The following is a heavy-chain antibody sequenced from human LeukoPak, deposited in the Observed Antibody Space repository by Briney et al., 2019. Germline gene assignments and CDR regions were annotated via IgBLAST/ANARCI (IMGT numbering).Heavy chain of an antibody. Sequence: ASVKVSCKASGGTFSSYAISWVRQAPGQGLEWMGGIIPIFGTANYAQKFQVRVTITTDESTSTAYMELSSLRSEDTAVYYCARGSPVEMATADAFDIWGQGTMVTVSS. CDR2: IIPIFGTA. CDR1: GGTFSSYA. CDR3: ARGSPVEMATADAFDI. V-gene: IGHV1-69*05. J-gene: IGHJ3*02. D-gene: IGHD5-24*01.